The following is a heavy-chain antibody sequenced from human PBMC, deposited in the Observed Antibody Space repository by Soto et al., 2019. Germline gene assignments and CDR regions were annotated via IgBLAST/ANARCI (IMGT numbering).Heavy chain of an antibody. CDR1: GYIFTTYY. J-gene: IGHJ4*02. CDR2: IDPTSGST. V-gene: IGHV1-46*01. CDR3: ARVGRGRLRYYFDY. Sequence: QVQLVQSGAEVKKPGASVKVSCKASGYIFTTYYFHWVRQAPGQGLEWLGVIDPTSGSTTYAQEFRGRVTLTGDTSTSTVYLQLTSLTSEDTAVYFCARVGRGRLRYYFDYWGQGTLVTVSS. D-gene: IGHD4-17*01.